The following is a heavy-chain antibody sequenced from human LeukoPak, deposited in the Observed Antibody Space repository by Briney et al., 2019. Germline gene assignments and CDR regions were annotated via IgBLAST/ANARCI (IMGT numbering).Heavy chain of an antibody. CDR1: GGTFSSYA. CDR3: AGSRRDGYNRFDY. V-gene: IGHV1-69*05. J-gene: IGHJ4*02. D-gene: IGHD5-24*01. Sequence: ASVKVSCKASGGTFSSYAISWVRQAPGQGLEWMGGIIPIFGTTKYVQKFQGRVTITTDEFTSTVYMELSSLRSEDTAVYYCAGSRRDGYNRFDYWGQGTLVTVSP. CDR2: IIPIFGTT.